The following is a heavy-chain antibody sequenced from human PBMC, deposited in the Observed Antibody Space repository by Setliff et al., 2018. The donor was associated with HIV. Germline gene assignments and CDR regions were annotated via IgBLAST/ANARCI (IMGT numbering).Heavy chain of an antibody. D-gene: IGHD1-1*01. CDR3: ARHMEYYYYYMDV. J-gene: IGHJ6*03. Sequence: ASETLSLTCAVSAASISSSTYYWAWIRQPPGKGLEWIATMHKGGSTHYNPSLKSRVTMFVDTSKNQFSLTVSSVTAADTAVYYCARHMEYYYYYMDVWGKGTTVTVSS. CDR2: MHKGGST. V-gene: IGHV4-39*01. CDR1: AASISSSTYY.